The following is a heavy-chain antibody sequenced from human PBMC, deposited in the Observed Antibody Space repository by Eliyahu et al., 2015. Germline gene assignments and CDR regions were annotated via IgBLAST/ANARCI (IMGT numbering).Heavy chain of an antibody. CDR2: ISYDGNNI. V-gene: IGHV3-30*18. CDR3: AKDWGNWNNDPFYYYYWYIDV. CDR1: GFTFNSYX. Sequence: QVQVVESGGGVVQPGRSLRLSCTASGFTFNSYXXHWVRQAPGKGLEWVALISYDGNNIYYGDSVKGRFTISRDNSRDTVYLQMNSLRADDTAVYFCAKDWGNWNNDPFYYYYWYIDVWGKGTTVTVSS. J-gene: IGHJ6*03. D-gene: IGHD1/OR15-1a*01.